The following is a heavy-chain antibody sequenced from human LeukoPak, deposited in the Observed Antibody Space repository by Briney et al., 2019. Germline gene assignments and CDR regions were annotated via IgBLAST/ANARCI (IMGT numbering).Heavy chain of an antibody. CDR1: GDSISSGNYY. CDR2: INHSGST. CDR3: AVQYYYDSSGSFDY. J-gene: IGHJ4*02. V-gene: IGHV4-39*07. Sequence: KPSETLSLTCTVSGDSISSGNYYWSWIRQPPGKGLEWIGEINHSGSTNYNPSLKSRVTISVDTSKNQFSLKLSSVTAADTAVYYCAVQYYYDSSGSFDYWGQGTLVTVSS. D-gene: IGHD3-22*01.